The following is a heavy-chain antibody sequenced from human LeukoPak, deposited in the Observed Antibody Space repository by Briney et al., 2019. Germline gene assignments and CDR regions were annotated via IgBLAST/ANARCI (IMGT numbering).Heavy chain of an antibody. V-gene: IGHV3-30-3*01. CDR3: AKEDLPRGYDLPSYFDY. D-gene: IGHD5-12*01. CDR2: ISYDGSNK. J-gene: IGHJ4*02. Sequence: GGSLRLSCAASGFTFSSYSMHWVRQAPGKGLEWVAVISYDGSNKYYADSVKGRFTISRDNSKNTLYLQMNSLRAEDTAVYYCAKEDLPRGYDLPSYFDYWGQGTLVTVSS. CDR1: GFTFSSYS.